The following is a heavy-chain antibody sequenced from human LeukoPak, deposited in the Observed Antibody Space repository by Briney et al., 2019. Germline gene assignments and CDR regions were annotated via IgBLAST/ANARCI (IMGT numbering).Heavy chain of an antibody. Sequence: SVTVSCKASGGTFSSYAISWVRQAPGQGLELMGGIIPIFGTANYAQKFQGRVTITADESTSTAYMELSSLRSEDTAVYYCARDRIAAAGRGYYYYYGMDVWGKGTTVTVSS. CDR3: ARDRIAAAGRGYYYYYGMDV. J-gene: IGHJ6*04. D-gene: IGHD6-13*01. CDR2: IIPIFGTA. V-gene: IGHV1-69*13. CDR1: GGTFSSYA.